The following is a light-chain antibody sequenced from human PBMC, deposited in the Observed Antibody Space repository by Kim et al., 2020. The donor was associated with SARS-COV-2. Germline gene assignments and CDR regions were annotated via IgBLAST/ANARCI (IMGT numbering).Light chain of an antibody. CDR3: SSYTSSSTYV. V-gene: IGLV2-14*03. CDR1: SSDVGGYNY. Sequence: QSAPTQPASVSGSPGQSITISCTGTSSDVGGYNYVSWYQQHPGKAPKLMIYDVSNRPSGVSNRFSGSKSGNTASLIISGLQAEDEADYYCSSYTSSSTYVFGTGTKVTVL. J-gene: IGLJ1*01. CDR2: DVS.